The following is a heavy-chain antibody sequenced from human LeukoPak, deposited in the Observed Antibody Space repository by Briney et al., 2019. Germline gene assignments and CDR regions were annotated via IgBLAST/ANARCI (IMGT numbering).Heavy chain of an antibody. D-gene: IGHD6-6*01. J-gene: IGHJ4*02. V-gene: IGHV3-21*01. CDR2: ISGGSSFT. CDR1: GFSFSSFS. CDR3: ARESFAARWD. Sequence: GGSLRLSCAASGFSFSSFSMNWVRQAPGKGLEWVSYISGGSSFTYYVDSVKGRFTISRDNAKNSLYLQMNSLTAEDTAVYYCARESFAARWDWGQGTLVTVSS.